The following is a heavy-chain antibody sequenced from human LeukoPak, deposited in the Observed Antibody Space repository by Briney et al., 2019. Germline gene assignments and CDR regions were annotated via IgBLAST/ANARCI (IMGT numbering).Heavy chain of an antibody. J-gene: IGHJ4*02. D-gene: IGHD3-3*01. CDR2: IKQDGSEK. CDR1: GFTFSSYW. Sequence: GGSLRLSCAASGFTFSSYWMSWVRQAPGKGLEWVANIKQDGSEKYYVDSVKGRFTISRDNAKNSLYLQMNSLRAEDTAVYYCARSLITSFGVVIPFDYWGQGTLVTVSS. V-gene: IGHV3-7*01. CDR3: ARSLITSFGVVIPFDY.